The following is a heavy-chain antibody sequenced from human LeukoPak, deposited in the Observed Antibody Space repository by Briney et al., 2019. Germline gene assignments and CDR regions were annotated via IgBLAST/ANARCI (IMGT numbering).Heavy chain of an antibody. Sequence: SETLSLTCTVSGGSISSYYWSWIRQPPGKGLEWIGYIYNSGSTNNNPSLKSRVTISIDTSKNQFSLRLSSVTAADTAVYFCARYSLSREDFQDWGQGTLVTVSS. V-gene: IGHV4-59*12. CDR2: IYNSGST. D-gene: IGHD6-13*01. CDR3: ARYSLSREDFQD. CDR1: GGSISSYY. J-gene: IGHJ1*01.